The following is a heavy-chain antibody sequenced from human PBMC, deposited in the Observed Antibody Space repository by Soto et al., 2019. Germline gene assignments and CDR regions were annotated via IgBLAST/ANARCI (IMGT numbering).Heavy chain of an antibody. CDR1: SGSISSSNW. Sequence: SETLSLTCAVSSGSISSSNWWSWVRQPPGKGLEWIGEIYHSGSTNYNPSLKSRVTISVDKSKNQFSLKLSSVTAADTAVYYCARVGRLLNYYYYYYMDVWGKGTTVTVSS. J-gene: IGHJ6*03. CDR2: IYHSGST. V-gene: IGHV4-4*02. CDR3: ARVGRLLNYYYYYYMDV. D-gene: IGHD4-17*01.